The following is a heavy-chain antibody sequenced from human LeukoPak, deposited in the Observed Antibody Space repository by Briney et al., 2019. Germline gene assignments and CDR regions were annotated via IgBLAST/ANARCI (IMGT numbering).Heavy chain of an antibody. CDR3: ARVRDGYHSYFDY. V-gene: IGHV4-34*01. D-gene: IGHD5-24*01. CDR1: GGSFSGYY. Sequence: SETLSLTCAVYGGSFSGYYWSWIRQPPGKGLEWIGEINHSGSTNYNPSLKSRVTISVDTSKNQFSLKLSSVTAADTAVYYCARVRDGYHSYFDYWGQGTMVTVSS. J-gene: IGHJ4*02. CDR2: INHSGST.